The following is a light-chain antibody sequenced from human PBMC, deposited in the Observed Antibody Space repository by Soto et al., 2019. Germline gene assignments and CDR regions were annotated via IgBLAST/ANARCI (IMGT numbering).Light chain of an antibody. J-gene: IGLJ2*01. CDR1: STDVGSHDC. V-gene: IGLV2-18*02. Sequence: QSALIQPPSVSGSPGQSVTISCTGTSTDVGSHDCVSWYQQHPGTVPKPMIYNVNTHSSGVPDRFTASMTISGLQAEDEADYHCCSYTSSATTEVFGGGTKLTVL. CDR3: CSYTSSATTEV. CDR2: NVN.